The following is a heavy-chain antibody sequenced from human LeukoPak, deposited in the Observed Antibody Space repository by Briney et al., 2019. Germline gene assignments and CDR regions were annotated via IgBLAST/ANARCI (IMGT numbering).Heavy chain of an antibody. CDR3: ARSGPTQGPRRSNWFDH. J-gene: IGHJ5*02. CDR1: GGSLISGGPY. CDR2: IYYSGST. Sequence: SETLSLTCTVSGGSLISGGPYWGWIRQHPGQGLEWIGYIYYSGSTYYNPSLRSRLSISVDTSKSQFSLHLHSVTAADTAVYYRARSGPTQGPRRSNWFDHWGQGTLVTVSS. V-gene: IGHV4-31*03.